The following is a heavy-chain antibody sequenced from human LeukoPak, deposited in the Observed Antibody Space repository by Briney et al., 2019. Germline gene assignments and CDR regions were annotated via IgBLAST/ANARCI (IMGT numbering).Heavy chain of an antibody. Sequence: RASVKVSCKASGGTFSSYAISWVRQAPGQGLEWMGRIIPILGIANYAQKLQGRVTMTTDTSTSTAYMELRSLRSDDTAVYYCARTYYDYVWGSYRPYYFDYWGQGTLVTVSS. D-gene: IGHD3-16*02. CDR3: ARTYYDYVWGSYRPYYFDY. V-gene: IGHV1-69*04. CDR1: GGTFSSYA. CDR2: IIPILGIA. J-gene: IGHJ4*02.